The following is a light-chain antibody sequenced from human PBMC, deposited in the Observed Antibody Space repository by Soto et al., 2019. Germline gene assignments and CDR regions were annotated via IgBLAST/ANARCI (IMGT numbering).Light chain of an antibody. J-gene: IGKJ5*01. V-gene: IGKV3-11*01. CDR1: QSVSSY. Sequence: EGVLTQSPVTLALAPGXXXTXXXMASQSVSSYLAWYQQKPGQAPRLLIYDASNRATGIPARFSGSGSGTDFTLTISRLEPEDFAVYYCQQYGNSPITFGQGTRLEIK. CDR3: QQYGNSPIT. CDR2: DAS.